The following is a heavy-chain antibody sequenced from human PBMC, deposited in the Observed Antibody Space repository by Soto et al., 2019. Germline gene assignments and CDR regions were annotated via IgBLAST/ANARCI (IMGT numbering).Heavy chain of an antibody. J-gene: IGHJ4*02. CDR3: ARADGGRGSYRFSLQPFVY. CDR2: ISSSSSTI. Sequence: EVQLVESGGGLVQPGGSLRLSCAASGFTFSSYSMNWVRQAPGKGLEWVSYISSSSSTIYYADSVKGRFTISRDNAKNSLYLQMNSLRAEDTAVYYCARADGGRGSYRFSLQPFVYWGQGTLVTVSS. V-gene: IGHV3-48*01. CDR1: GFTFSSYS. D-gene: IGHD3-16*02.